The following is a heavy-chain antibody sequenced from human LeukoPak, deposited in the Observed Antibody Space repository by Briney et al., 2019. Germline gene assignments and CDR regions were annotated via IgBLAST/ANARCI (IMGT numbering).Heavy chain of an antibody. CDR2: IDYSGST. V-gene: IGHV4-39*07. J-gene: IGHJ6*03. CDR1: GGSISSSSYY. Sequence: PSETLSLTGTVSGGSISSSSYYWGWIRQPPGKGLEWIVGIDYSGSTYYNPSLKSRVTIAVDTSKNQFSLKLSPVTAADTAVYYCARGKACSSTSCHKYYYYYYTDVWGKGTTVTVSS. CDR3: ARGKACSSTSCHKYYYYYYTDV. D-gene: IGHD2-2*01.